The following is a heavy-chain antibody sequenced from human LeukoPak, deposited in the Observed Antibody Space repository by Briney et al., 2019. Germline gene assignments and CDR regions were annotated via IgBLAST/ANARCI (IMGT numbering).Heavy chain of an antibody. CDR2: ISDSGRVT. V-gene: IGHV3-48*01. CDR1: GFSFTIYS. Sequence: GGSLRLTCAASGFSFTIYSMNWVRQAPGKGLEWVSFISDSGRVTYYADSVKGRFTISRDTATNSLYLQMNSLRAEDTAVYYCGRDRRQIYYGVDVWGQGTTVTVSS. CDR3: GRDRRQIYYGVDV. J-gene: IGHJ6*02.